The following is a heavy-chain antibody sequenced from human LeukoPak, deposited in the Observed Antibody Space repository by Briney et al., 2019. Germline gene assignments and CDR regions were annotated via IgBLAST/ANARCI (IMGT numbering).Heavy chain of an antibody. CDR3: AKDMGGYCSSTSCLINDAFDI. J-gene: IGHJ3*02. Sequence: PGRSLRLSCAASGFTFSSYGMHWVRQAPGKGLEWVAVIWYDGSIKFYVDSVKGRFTISRDNAKNSLYLQMNSLRAEDTALYYCAKDMGGYCSSTSCLINDAFDIWGQGTMVTVSS. CDR2: IWYDGSIK. V-gene: IGHV3-33*03. D-gene: IGHD2-2*01. CDR1: GFTFSSYG.